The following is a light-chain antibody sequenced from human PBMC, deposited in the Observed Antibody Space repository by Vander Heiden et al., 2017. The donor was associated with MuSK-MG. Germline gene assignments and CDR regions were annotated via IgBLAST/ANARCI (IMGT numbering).Light chain of an antibody. J-gene: IGKJ3*01. CDR1: QSVSSY. Sequence: EIVLTQSPATLSLSPGERATLSCRASQSVSSYLAWYQQKPCQAPRLLIYDASNRAKGITARFSGSGDGTDFTLTISSRDPEDFAVYYCQQRINWHEEFTFGHGTKVDIK. CDR2: DAS. CDR3: QQRINWHEEFT. V-gene: IGKV3D-11*02.